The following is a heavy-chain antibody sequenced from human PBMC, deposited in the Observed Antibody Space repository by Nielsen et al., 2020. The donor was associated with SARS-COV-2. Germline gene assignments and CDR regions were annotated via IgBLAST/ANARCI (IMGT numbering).Heavy chain of an antibody. D-gene: IGHD5-12*01. CDR1: GFPFDASA. Sequence: SLKISCAASGFPFDASAMHWVRQAPGKGLEWVSGISWNSGSIGYADSVKGRFTISRDNAKNSLYLQMHSLGAEDTALYYCAKDGDEYSGYDLGYWGQGTLVTVSS. CDR3: AKDGDEYSGYDLGY. J-gene: IGHJ4*02. V-gene: IGHV3-9*01. CDR2: ISWNSGSI.